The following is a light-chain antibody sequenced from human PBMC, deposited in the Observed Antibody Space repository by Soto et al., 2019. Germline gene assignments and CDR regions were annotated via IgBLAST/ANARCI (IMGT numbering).Light chain of an antibody. CDR3: QHSYSTPIT. CDR2: AAS. J-gene: IGKJ5*01. CDR1: QSISGY. V-gene: IGKV1-39*01. Sequence: DIQMTQSPSSLSASVGDRVTITCRASQSISGYLNWYQQKPGKAPNLLIYAASSLQSGVPSRFSGSGSGTDFTLTINSLHPEDVATYYCQHSYSTPITFGQGTRLEIK.